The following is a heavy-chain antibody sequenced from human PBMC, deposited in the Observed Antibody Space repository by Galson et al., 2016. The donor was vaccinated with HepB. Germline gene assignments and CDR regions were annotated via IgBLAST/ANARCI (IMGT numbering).Heavy chain of an antibody. CDR2: INSDGSST. D-gene: IGHD4-23*01. V-gene: IGHV3-74*01. J-gene: IGHJ4*02. CDR3: ARDLWRGGRIDY. CDR1: GFTLSTYW. Sequence: SLRLSCAASGFTLSTYWLHWVRQAPGKGLVWVSRINSDGSSTTYADSVKGRFTISRDNAKNTLYLQMNSLRAEDTAVYYCARDLWRGGRIDYWGQGTLVTVSS.